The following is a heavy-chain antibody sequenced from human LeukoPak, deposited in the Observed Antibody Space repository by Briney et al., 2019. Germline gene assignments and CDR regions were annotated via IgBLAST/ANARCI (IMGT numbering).Heavy chain of an antibody. CDR3: ARENLTGTERGYEWAHYGMDV. J-gene: IGHJ6*02. D-gene: IGHD1-20*01. CDR2: IYYSGST. V-gene: IGHV4-39*07. Sequence: SETLSLTCTVSGGSISSSSYYWGWIRQPPGKGLEWIGSIYYSGSTYYNPSLKSRVTISVDTSKNQFSLKLSSVTAADTAVYYCARENLTGTERGYEWAHYGMDVWGQGTTVTVSS. CDR1: GGSISSSSYY.